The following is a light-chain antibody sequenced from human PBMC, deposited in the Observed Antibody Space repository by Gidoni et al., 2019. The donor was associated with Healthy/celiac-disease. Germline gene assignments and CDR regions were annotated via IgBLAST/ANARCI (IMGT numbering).Light chain of an antibody. CDR1: QSVSSSY. CDR3: QQYGSSPRT. CDR2: GAS. Sequence: EIVLSPSTGTLSLSPGERATLSCRASQSVSSSYLAWYQQKPGQPPRLLIYGASSRAAGIPDRFSGSGSGTDFTLTISRLEPEDFAVYYCQQYGSSPRTFGGGTKVEIK. V-gene: IGKV3-20*01. J-gene: IGKJ4*01.